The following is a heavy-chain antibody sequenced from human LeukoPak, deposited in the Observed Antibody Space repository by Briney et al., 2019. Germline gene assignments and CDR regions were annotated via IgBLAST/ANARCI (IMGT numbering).Heavy chain of an antibody. D-gene: IGHD1-26*01. CDR3: TRIIKSGSFDY. J-gene: IGHJ4*02. V-gene: IGHV3-15*01. CDR2: IKSKTNGGTT. Sequence: GGSLRLSCAASGFTFSNAWMNWVRQAPGKGLEWVGRIKSKTNGGTTDYAAPVKGRFTISRDDSTNTLFPQMNSLKTEDTALYYCTRIIKSGSFDYWGQGTLVTVSS. CDR1: GFTFSNAW.